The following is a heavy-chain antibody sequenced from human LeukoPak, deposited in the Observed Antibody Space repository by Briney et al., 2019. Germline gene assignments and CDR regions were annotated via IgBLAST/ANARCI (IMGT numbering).Heavy chain of an antibody. Sequence: PGRSLRLSCAASGFTFSSYGMNWVRQAPGKGLEWVAVIWNDGSNKYYADSVKGRFTISRDNSKNTLYLQMNSLRAEDTAVDYCARYRYYDTSGYPSDWGQGTLVTVSS. J-gene: IGHJ4*02. V-gene: IGHV3-33*01. CDR2: IWNDGSNK. CDR1: GFTFSSYG. CDR3: ARYRYYDTSGYPSD. D-gene: IGHD3-22*01.